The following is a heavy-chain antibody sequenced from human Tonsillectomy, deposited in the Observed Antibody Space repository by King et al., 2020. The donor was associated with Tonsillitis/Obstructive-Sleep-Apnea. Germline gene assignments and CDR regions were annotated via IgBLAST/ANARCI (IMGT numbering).Heavy chain of an antibody. CDR3: AKDLIITETDTPGDAFDF. Sequence: VQLVESGGGLVQPGRSLRLSCAASGFNFDDYAMYWVRQAPGKGLEWVSGISWNSGSIVYADSVKGRFTISRDNAKNSLYLQMNSLKTEDTALYHCAKDLIITETDTPGDAFDFWGQGTMVTVSS. J-gene: IGHJ3*01. CDR1: GFNFDDYA. V-gene: IGHV3-9*01. D-gene: IGHD1-7*01. CDR2: ISWNSGSI.